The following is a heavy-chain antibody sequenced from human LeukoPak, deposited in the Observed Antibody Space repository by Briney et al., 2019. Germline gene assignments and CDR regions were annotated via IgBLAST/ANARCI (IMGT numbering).Heavy chain of an antibody. Sequence: AGGSLRLSCAASGFTFSSYSMNWVRQAPGKGLEWVSSISSSSSNIYYADSVKGRFTIPRDNAQNSLYLQRNSLRAEDTAVYYCARAKLNRELLRRWVYMDVWGEGTTVTVSS. V-gene: IGHV3-21*01. D-gene: IGHD1-26*01. J-gene: IGHJ6*03. CDR1: GFTFSSYS. CDR2: ISSSSSNI. CDR3: ARAKLNRELLRRWVYMDV.